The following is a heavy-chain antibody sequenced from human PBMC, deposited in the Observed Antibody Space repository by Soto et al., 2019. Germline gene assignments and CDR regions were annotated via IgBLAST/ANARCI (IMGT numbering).Heavy chain of an antibody. V-gene: IGHV3-53*01. J-gene: IGHJ4*02. Sequence: GGSLRLSCAASGFTVSSNYMRWVRQAPGKGLEWVSVIYSGGSRYYADYAKGRFPISRDNSENTLYIHMNSLRAEDTDVYYCARAVGYYYDSSGYFDYWGQGTLVTVSS. D-gene: IGHD3-22*01. CDR2: IYSGGSR. CDR1: GFTVSSNY. CDR3: ARAVGYYYDSSGYFDY.